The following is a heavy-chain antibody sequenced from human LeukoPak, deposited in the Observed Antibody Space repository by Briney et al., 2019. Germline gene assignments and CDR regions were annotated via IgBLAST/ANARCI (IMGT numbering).Heavy chain of an antibody. CDR2: ISTYDGGT. CDR1: GYTFTTYG. D-gene: IGHD1-26*01. CDR3: ARDQPRRGPGNHDY. Sequence: ASVMVSCKASGYTFTTYGINWVRQAPGQGLEWMGWISTYDGGTNYAQKFRDRVTMLRDTSTSTAYMELRSLRSDDTAVYYCARDQPRRGPGNHDYWGQGTLVTVSS. J-gene: IGHJ4*02. V-gene: IGHV1-18*01.